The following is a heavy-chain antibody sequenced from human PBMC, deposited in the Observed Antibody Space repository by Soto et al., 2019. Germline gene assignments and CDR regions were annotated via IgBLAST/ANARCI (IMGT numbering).Heavy chain of an antibody. CDR2: INAGNGNT. CDR1: GYTFTSYA. CDR3: ARDPRITIFGLGYCWFDP. J-gene: IGHJ5*02. V-gene: IGHV1-3*01. D-gene: IGHD3-3*01. Sequence: QVQLVQSGAEVKKPGASVKVSCKASGYTFTSYAMHWVRQAPGQRLEWMGWINAGNGNTKYSQKFQGRVTITRDTSASTAYMELSSLRSEDTAVYYCARDPRITIFGLGYCWFDPWGQGTLVTVSS.